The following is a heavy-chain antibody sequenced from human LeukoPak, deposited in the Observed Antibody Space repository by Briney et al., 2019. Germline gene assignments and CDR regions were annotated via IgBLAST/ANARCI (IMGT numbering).Heavy chain of an antibody. V-gene: IGHV3-9*01. CDR2: ISWNSGSI. D-gene: IGHD6-13*01. Sequence: GGSLRLSCAASGFTFDAYAMHWVRQAPGKGLEWVSGISWNSGSIGYADSVKGRFTISRDNAKNSLFLQMNSLRPEDTALYYCVKGVLSSSWDYFDYWGQGTLVTVSS. J-gene: IGHJ4*02. CDR1: GFTFDAYA. CDR3: VKGVLSSSWDYFDY.